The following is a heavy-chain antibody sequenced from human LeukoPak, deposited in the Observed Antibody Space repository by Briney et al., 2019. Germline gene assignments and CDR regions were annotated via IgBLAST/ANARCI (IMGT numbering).Heavy chain of an antibody. CDR1: GGSFSGFS. V-gene: IGHV4-34*01. D-gene: IGHD1-26*01. CDR3: ARGITRSSGIYHTAQRPFDH. Sequence: PSETLSLTCVVNGGSFSGFSCTWIRQPPAKGLEWIGEISHSGSTNYSPAFRSRVILSVDASKAQFSLKMTSVTAADTAVYFCARGITRSSGIYHTAQRPFDHWGQGALVTVSS. CDR2: ISHSGST. J-gene: IGHJ4*02.